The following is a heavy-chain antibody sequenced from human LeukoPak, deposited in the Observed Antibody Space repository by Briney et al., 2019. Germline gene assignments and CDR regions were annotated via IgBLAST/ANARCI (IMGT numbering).Heavy chain of an antibody. CDR2: ISSSSSYI. CDR3: ARDSPHSDAFDI. Sequence: GGSLRLSCAASGFTFSSYSMNWVRQAPGKGLEWVSSISSSSSYIYYADSVKGRFTISRDNAKNSLYLQMNSLRAEDTAVYYCARDSPHSDAFDIWGQGTMVTVSS. J-gene: IGHJ3*02. V-gene: IGHV3-21*01. CDR1: GFTFSSYS.